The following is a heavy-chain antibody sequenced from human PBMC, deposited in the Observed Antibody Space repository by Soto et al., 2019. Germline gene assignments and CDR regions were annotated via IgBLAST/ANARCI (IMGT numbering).Heavy chain of an antibody. CDR3: AREGLVRGVLRGIRFDP. CDR1: GYIFTDYT. Sequence: QVQLVQSGAEVKKSGASVKVSCEASGYIFTDYTIHWVRQAPGQRLELMGWINAGNGDTKYSHQFQGRVTFSRDTSASTVYMELSSLRSEDTAVYYCAREGLVRGVLRGIRFDPWGLGTLVTVSS. V-gene: IGHV1-3*01. D-gene: IGHD3-10*01. J-gene: IGHJ5*02. CDR2: INAGNGDT.